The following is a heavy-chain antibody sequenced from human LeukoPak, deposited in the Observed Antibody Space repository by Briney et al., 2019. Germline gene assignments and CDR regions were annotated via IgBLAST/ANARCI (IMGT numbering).Heavy chain of an antibody. CDR2: IYYSGST. Sequence: SETLSLTCAVSGGSISSGGYSWSWIRQPPGKGLERIGYIYYSGSTYYNPSLKSRITISVDTSKNQFSLKLSSVTAADTAVYYCARDSVYSGSSLDYWGQGTLVTVSS. D-gene: IGHD1-26*01. CDR1: GGSISSGGYS. CDR3: ARDSVYSGSSLDY. J-gene: IGHJ4*02. V-gene: IGHV4-30-4*07.